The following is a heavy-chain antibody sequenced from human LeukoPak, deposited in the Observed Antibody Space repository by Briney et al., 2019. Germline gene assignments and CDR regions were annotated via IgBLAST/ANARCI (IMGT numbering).Heavy chain of an antibody. V-gene: IGHV3-15*01. CDR1: GFTFSSAW. CDR3: ATEYYGSYNF. CDR2: IKSKTDGGAT. J-gene: IGHJ4*02. Sequence: GGSLGLCCAASGFTFSSAWMTWVRQAPGKGLEWVGHIKSKTDGGATDYAAPVKGRFFISRDDSKTTLYLQMNSLKTEDTAVYYCATEYYGSYNFWGQGTLVTVSS. D-gene: IGHD1-26*01.